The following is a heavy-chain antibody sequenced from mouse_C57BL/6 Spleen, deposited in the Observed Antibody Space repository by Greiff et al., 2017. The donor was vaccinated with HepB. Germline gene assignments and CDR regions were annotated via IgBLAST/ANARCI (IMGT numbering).Heavy chain of an antibody. Sequence: QVQLQQSGAELVKPGASVKLSCKASGYTFTSYWMHWVKQRPGQGLEWIGMIHPNSGSTNYNEKFKSKATLTVDKSSSTAYMQLSSLTSEDSSVYYCARSGGSSSYCAMDYWGQGTSVTVSS. D-gene: IGHD1-1*01. CDR1: GYTFTSYW. CDR2: IHPNSGST. J-gene: IGHJ4*01. CDR3: ARSGGSSSYCAMDY. V-gene: IGHV1-64*01.